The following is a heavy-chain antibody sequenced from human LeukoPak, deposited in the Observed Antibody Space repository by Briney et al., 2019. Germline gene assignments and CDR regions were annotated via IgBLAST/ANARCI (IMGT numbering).Heavy chain of an antibody. CDR3: AKGTIAVAGTLDY. Sequence: GGSLRLSCAASGFTFSTYVMHWVRQAPGKGLEWVTFIRYDGSNKYYADSVEGRFTISRDNSKNTLYLQMNSLRAEDTAVYYCAKGTIAVAGTLDYWGQGTLVTVSS. CDR2: IRYDGSNK. J-gene: IGHJ4*02. D-gene: IGHD6-19*01. CDR1: GFTFSTYV. V-gene: IGHV3-30*02.